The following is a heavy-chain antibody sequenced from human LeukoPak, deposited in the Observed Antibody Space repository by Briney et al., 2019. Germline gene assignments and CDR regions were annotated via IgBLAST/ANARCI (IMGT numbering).Heavy chain of an antibody. CDR2: INPSGGST. Sequence: ASVNVSFKASGYTFTSYYMHCGRQAPGQGLEWMGIINPSGGSTSYAQKFQGRVTMTRDMSTSTVYMELTSLRSEDTAVYYCAAGNYRGDYYYYYMDVWGKGTTVTVSS. CDR1: GYTFTSYY. D-gene: IGHD1-7*01. V-gene: IGHV1-46*01. J-gene: IGHJ6*03. CDR3: AAGNYRGDYYYYYMDV.